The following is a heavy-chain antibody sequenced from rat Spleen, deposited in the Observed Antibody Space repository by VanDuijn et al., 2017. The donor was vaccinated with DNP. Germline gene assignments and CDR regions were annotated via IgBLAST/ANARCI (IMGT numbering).Heavy chain of an antibody. D-gene: IGHD1-1*01. CDR1: GLSLTSNS. V-gene: IGHV2-47*01. CDR2: IWSGGST. J-gene: IGHJ2*01. Sequence: QVQVKESGPDLGQPSQTLSLTCTVSGLSLTSNSVSWIRQPPGKGLEWMGAIWSGGSTDYSSGLKSRLSISRDTSKSQVLLKMNSLQTEDTAMYFCARSNYYSGVAVFDYWGQGVMVTVSS. CDR3: ARSNYYSGVAVFDY.